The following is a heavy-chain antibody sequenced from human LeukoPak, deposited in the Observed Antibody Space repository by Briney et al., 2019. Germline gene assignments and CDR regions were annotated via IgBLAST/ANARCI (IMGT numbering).Heavy chain of an antibody. CDR3: ASHEEWELLYYFDY. V-gene: IGHV3-7*02. Sequence: TGGSLRLSCAASGFTFSSTWMNWVRQAPGKGLEWMASIKHDGSEKFYVDSVKGRFTISRDNAKNSLYLQMNSLRAEDTAVYYCASHEEWELLYYFDYWGQGTLVTVSS. D-gene: IGHD1-26*01. CDR1: GFTFSSTW. J-gene: IGHJ4*02. CDR2: IKHDGSEK.